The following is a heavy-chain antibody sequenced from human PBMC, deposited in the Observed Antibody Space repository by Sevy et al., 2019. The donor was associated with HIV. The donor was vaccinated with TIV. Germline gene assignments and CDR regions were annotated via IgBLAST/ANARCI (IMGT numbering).Heavy chain of an antibody. V-gene: IGHV3-9*01. J-gene: IGHJ4*02. D-gene: IGHD5-18*01. Sequence: GGSLRLSCKASGFAFGDFAMHWVRQAPGKGLEWISDISSDTGTINYAESVKGRFTISRDNAKNSLYLQMNSVRLEDTALYYCAKDIEGDSYGLFDSWGQGTLVTVSS. CDR1: GFAFGDFA. CDR3: AKDIEGDSYGLFDS. CDR2: ISSDTGTI.